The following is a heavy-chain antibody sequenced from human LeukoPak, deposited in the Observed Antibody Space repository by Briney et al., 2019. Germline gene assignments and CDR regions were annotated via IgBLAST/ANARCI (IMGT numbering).Heavy chain of an antibody. J-gene: IGHJ6*02. Sequence: GGSLRLSCAASGFTFSSYGMHWVRQAPGKGLEWVAVISYDGSNKYYADSVKGRFTISRDNSKNTLYLQMNSLRAEDTAVYYCARECHGDQGYGMDVWGQGTTVTVSS. V-gene: IGHV3-30*03. CDR3: ARECHGDQGYGMDV. D-gene: IGHD4-17*01. CDR1: GFTFSSYG. CDR2: ISYDGSNK.